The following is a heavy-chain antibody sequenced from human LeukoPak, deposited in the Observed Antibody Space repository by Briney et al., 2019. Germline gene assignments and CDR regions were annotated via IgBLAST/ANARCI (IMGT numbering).Heavy chain of an antibody. CDR1: GGSISSGDYY. J-gene: IGHJ2*01. Sequence: SRTLSLTCTVSGGSISSGDYYWSWIRQHPGRGLEWIGYIYYSGSTYYNPSLKSRVTISVDTPKNQFSLKLSSVTAADTAVYYCARRLSANWYFDLWGRGTLVTVSS. V-gene: IGHV4-31*03. CDR2: IYYSGST. CDR3: ARRLSANWYFDL. D-gene: IGHD2/OR15-2a*01.